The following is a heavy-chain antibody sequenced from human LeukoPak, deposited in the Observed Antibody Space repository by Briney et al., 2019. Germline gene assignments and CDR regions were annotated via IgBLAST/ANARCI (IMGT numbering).Heavy chain of an antibody. Sequence: GSLRLSCADSGFTVSSNYMSWIRQPAGKGLEWIGRIYTSGSTNYNPSLKSRVTMSVDTSKNQFSLKLSSVTAADTAVYYCAREGRYDFWSGYRFDCWGQGTLVTVSS. CDR2: IYTSGST. D-gene: IGHD3-3*01. CDR1: GFTVSSNY. V-gene: IGHV4-4*07. CDR3: AREGRYDFWSGYRFDC. J-gene: IGHJ4*02.